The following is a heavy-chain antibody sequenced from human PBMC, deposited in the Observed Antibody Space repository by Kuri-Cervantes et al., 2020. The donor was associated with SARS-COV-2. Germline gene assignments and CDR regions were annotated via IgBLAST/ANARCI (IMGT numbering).Heavy chain of an antibody. CDR3: ATLLILTGYYYYYYMDV. D-gene: IGHD3-9*01. CDR2: IIPIFGTA. J-gene: IGHJ6*03. V-gene: IGHV1-69*13. CDR1: GGTFSSYA. Sequence: SVKVSCKASGGTFSSYAISWVRQAPGQGLEWMGGIIPIFGTANYAQKFQGRVTITADESTSTAYMELSSLRSDDTAVYYCATLLILTGYYYYYYMDVWGKGTTVTVSS.